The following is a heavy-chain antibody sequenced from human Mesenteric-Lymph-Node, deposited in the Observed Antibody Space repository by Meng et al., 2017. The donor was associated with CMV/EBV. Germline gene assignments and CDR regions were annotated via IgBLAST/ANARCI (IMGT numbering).Heavy chain of an antibody. J-gene: IGHJ6*02. D-gene: IGHD3-3*01. CDR2: IFSGGST. CDR1: GFTVSSNY. V-gene: IGHV3-53*05. CDR3: ARSDYDFWSGNIYYYYYGMDV. Sequence: GESLKISCAASGFTVSSNYMSWVRQAPGKGLEWVSVIFSGGSTYYAASVKGRVTISRDNSKNTLYLQMNSLRAEDTAVYYCARSDYDFWSGNIYYYYYGMDVWGQGTTVTVSS.